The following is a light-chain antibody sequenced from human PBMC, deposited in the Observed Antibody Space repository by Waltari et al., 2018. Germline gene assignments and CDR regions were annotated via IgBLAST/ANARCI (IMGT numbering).Light chain of an antibody. Sequence: DIVMTQSPLSLPVTPGEPASISCRSSQSILQTNGYNSLDWYLQKPGQAPQVLIYLGSNRASGVPDRFSGSGSGTDFTLKISRVEAEDVGGYYCMQALQTPITFGQGTRLEIK. CDR2: LGS. CDR3: MQALQTPIT. CDR1: QSILQTNGYNS. J-gene: IGKJ5*01. V-gene: IGKV2-28*01.